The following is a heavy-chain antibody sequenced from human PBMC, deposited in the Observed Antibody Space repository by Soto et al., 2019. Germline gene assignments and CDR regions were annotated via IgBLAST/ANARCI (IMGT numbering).Heavy chain of an antibody. CDR1: GLTFRNHA. CDR3: VSWVFPHFEC. CDR2: IAPIGYST. D-gene: IGHD2-8*01. V-gene: IGHV3-23*01. J-gene: IGHJ4*02. Sequence: EVQLLESGGGLVQPGGSLRLSCAVSGLTFRNHAMSWVRQAPGEGLEWVSTIAPIGYSTHYAGSVEGRFTISRDDSKSTLDLQMTSLTGDDTDVYYCVSWVFPHFECWGQGTLVYVSS.